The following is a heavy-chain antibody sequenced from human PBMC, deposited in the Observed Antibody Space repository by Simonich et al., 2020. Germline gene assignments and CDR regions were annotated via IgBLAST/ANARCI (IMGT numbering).Heavy chain of an antibody. CDR2: ISSSSSYI. D-gene: IGHD2-2*01. Sequence: EVQLVESGGGLVKPGGSLRLSCAASGFTFSSYSMNWVRQAQGKGLEWVSSISSSSSYIYYADSVKGRFTISRDNAKNSLYLQMNSLRAEDTAVYYCARDGRKGSSTSCSDYWGQGTLVTVSS. CDR1: GFTFSSYS. J-gene: IGHJ4*02. V-gene: IGHV3-21*01. CDR3: ARDGRKGSSTSCSDY.